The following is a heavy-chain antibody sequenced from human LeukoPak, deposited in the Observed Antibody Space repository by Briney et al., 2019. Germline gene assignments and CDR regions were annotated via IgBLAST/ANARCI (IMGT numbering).Heavy chain of an antibody. Sequence: GGSLRLSCAASGFPYNVRTMSWVRQAPGKGLEWVANIKHDGSEKYYVDSVKGRFTISRDNAKNSLYLQMDSLTTEDTAVYYCARGNNCGLWGQGTLVTVSS. CDR2: IKHDGSEK. J-gene: IGHJ4*02. D-gene: IGHD1-1*01. V-gene: IGHV3-7*01. CDR3: ARGNNCGL. CDR1: GFPYNVRT.